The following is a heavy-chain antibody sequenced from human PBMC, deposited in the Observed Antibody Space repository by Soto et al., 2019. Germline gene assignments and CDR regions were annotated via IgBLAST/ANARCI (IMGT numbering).Heavy chain of an antibody. J-gene: IGHJ5*02. CDR2: VYHSGST. Sequence: QVQLQQWGAGLLKPSETLSLTSAVYGGSFSGYDWSWIRQPPGKGLERIGEVYHSGSTNYNQFLKYRVTISVDTSKNQFTLKLSSVTAADAAVYYWAREIAIFGVVISSNWFDPWGKGTLVTVSS. CDR3: AREIAIFGVVISSNWFDP. V-gene: IGHV4-34*01. CDR1: GGSFSGYD. D-gene: IGHD3-3*01.